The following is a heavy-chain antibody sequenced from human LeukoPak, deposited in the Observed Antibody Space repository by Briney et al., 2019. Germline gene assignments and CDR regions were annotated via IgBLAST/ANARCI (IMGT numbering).Heavy chain of an antibody. CDR2: ISYDGSNK. Sequence: GGSLRLSCAASGFTFSSYAMHWVRQAPGKGLEWVAVISYDGSNKYYADSVKGRFTISRDNSKNTLYLQMNSLRAEDTAVYYCARGPLIAAAGTWWGQGTLVTVSS. J-gene: IGHJ4*02. CDR3: ARGPLIAAAGTW. CDR1: GFTFSSYA. V-gene: IGHV3-30*04. D-gene: IGHD6-13*01.